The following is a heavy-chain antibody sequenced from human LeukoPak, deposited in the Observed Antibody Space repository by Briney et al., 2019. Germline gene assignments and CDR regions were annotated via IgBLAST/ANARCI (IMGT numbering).Heavy chain of an antibody. D-gene: IGHD1-26*01. J-gene: IGHJ4*02. CDR2: IYYSGST. Sequence: SGTLSLTCTVSGGSISSYYWSWIRQPPGKGLEWIGYIYYSGSTNYNPSLKSRVTISVDTPKNQFSLKLSSVTAADTAVYYCARSIVGATTFDYWGQGTLVTVSS. CDR3: ARSIVGATTFDY. CDR1: GGSISSYY. V-gene: IGHV4-59*01.